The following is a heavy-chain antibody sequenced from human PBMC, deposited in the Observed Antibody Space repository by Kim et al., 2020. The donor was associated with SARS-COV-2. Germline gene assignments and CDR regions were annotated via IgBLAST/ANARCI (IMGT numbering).Heavy chain of an antibody. V-gene: IGHV3-23*01. CDR3: VRDGYNQVAFDY. J-gene: IGHJ4*02. Sequence: YGDSVKGRFTISRDNSKNTRYLQMNSLRAEDTAVYYCVRDGYNQVAFDYWGQGTPVTVSS. D-gene: IGHD5-12*01.